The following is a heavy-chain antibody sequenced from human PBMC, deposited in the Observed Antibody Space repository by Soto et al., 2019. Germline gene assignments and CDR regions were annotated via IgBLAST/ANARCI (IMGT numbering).Heavy chain of an antibody. Sequence: PGGSLSLSCAASGFTFSSYSMNWVRQAPGKGLEWVSSISSSSSYIYYADSVKGRFTISRDNAKNSLYLQMNSLRAEDTAVYYCARDSLPVYYYDSSGSRGYWGQGTLVTVSS. V-gene: IGHV3-21*01. J-gene: IGHJ4*02. CDR2: ISSSSSYI. CDR3: ARDSLPVYYYDSSGSRGY. D-gene: IGHD3-22*01. CDR1: GFTFSSYS.